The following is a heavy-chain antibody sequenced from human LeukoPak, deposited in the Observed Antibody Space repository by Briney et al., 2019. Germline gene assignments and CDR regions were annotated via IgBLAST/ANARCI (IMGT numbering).Heavy chain of an antibody. V-gene: IGHV1-24*01. J-gene: IGHJ5*02. Sequence: ASVKVSCKVSGYTLTELSMHWVRQAPGKGLEWMGGFDPEDGETIYAQKFQGRVTMTEDTSTDTAYMELSSLRSEDTAVYYCATWEGTVTTRWFDPWGQGTLVTVPS. CDR1: GYTLTELS. D-gene: IGHD4-17*01. CDR3: ATWEGTVTTRWFDP. CDR2: FDPEDGET.